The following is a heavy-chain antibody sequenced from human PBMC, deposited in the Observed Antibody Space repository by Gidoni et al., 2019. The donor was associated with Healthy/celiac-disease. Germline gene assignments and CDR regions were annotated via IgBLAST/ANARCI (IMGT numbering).Heavy chain of an antibody. V-gene: IGHV3-48*02. J-gene: IGHJ4*02. Sequence: EVQLVESGGGLVQHGGSLRLSCAASGFNFSSYSINWVRQAPGKVLEWVSYISSSSSTIYYADSVKGRFTISRDNAKTSLYLQMNSLRDEDTAVYYCARGQVDTAMVLFDYWGQGTLVTVSS. D-gene: IGHD5-18*01. CDR3: ARGQVDTAMVLFDY. CDR1: GFNFSSYS. CDR2: ISSSSSTI.